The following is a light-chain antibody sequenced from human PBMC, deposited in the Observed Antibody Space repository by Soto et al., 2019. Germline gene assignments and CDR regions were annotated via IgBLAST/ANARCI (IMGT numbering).Light chain of an antibody. CDR2: DVS. Sequence: SVLTQPRSVSGSPGQSVTISCTGTSSDVAGYNYVSWYQQHPGKAPKVMIYDVSKRPSGVPDRFSGSKSGNTASLTISGLQAEDEADYYCCSYAGIYTWVFGGGTKLTVL. J-gene: IGLJ3*02. CDR1: SSDVAGYNY. V-gene: IGLV2-11*01. CDR3: CSYAGIYTWV.